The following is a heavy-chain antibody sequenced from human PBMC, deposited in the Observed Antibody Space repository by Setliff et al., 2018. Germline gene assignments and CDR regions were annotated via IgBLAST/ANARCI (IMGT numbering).Heavy chain of an antibody. CDR3: ARIGFGYYSTSGAWYFDN. V-gene: IGHV1-3*01. D-gene: IGHD2-8*01. Sequence: ASVNVSCKASGYSFTSYTIHWARQAPGQGLEWMVWISPGNGNTAYSQKIQDRVTITRDTSASTAYMELSSLRSEDTAVYYCARIGFGYYSTSGAWYFDNWGQGTLVTVSS. CDR2: ISPGNGNT. CDR1: GYSFTSYT. J-gene: IGHJ4*02.